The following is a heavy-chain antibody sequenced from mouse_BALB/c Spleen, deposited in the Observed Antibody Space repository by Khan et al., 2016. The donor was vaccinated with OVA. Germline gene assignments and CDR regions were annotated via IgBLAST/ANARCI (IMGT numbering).Heavy chain of an antibody. D-gene: IGHD3-2*01. V-gene: IGHV1-4*01. CDR2: INPSNDYT. J-gene: IGHJ3*01. Sequence: LVESGAELARPGASVKMSCKTSGYTFTTYTLHWVKQRPGRSLEWIGYINPSNDYTNYNQKFKDKSTLTADKSSSTAYMQLSSLTSEDSAVYYGARSGQLGLRGGFTYWGQGTLVTVSA. CDR1: GYTFTTYT. CDR3: ARSGQLGLRGGFTY.